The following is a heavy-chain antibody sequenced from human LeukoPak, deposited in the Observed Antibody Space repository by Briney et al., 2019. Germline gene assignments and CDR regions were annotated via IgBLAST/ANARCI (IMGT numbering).Heavy chain of an antibody. D-gene: IGHD1-26*01. Sequence: PSETLSLTCTVSGGSISSNNWWSWVRQPPGKGLEWIGGIYHSGSTNYNPSLKTRVTILIDKSKNQFSLKLTSVTAADTAVYYCATVPLGPTGPAYWGQGTLVTVSS. CDR1: GGSISSNNW. V-gene: IGHV4-4*02. J-gene: IGHJ4*02. CDR3: ATVPLGPTGPAY. CDR2: IYHSGST.